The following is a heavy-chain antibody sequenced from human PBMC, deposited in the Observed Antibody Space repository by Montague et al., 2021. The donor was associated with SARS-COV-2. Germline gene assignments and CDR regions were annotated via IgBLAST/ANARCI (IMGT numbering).Heavy chain of an antibody. CDR2: ISSSSSTI. Sequence: LSLTCTVSGGSISSSSYYWGWIRQAPGKGLEWVSYISSSSSTIYYADSVKGRFTISRDNAKNSLYLQMNSLRAEDTAVYYCARGNGGPNRRFLGWLSPYGMDIWGQGTTVTVSS. CDR1: GGSISSSSYY. V-gene: IGHV3-11*04. CDR3: ARGNGGPNRRFLGWLSPYGMDI. D-gene: IGHD3-3*01. J-gene: IGHJ6*02.